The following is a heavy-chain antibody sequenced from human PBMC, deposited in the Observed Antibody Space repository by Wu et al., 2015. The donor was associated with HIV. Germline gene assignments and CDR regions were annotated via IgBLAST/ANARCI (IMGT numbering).Heavy chain of an antibody. CDR3: AVVSRRAHYGLDV. CDR1: RYTFDRYG. V-gene: IGHV1-8*01. CDR2: MNPNSGDT. D-gene: IGHD2-15*01. Sequence: QVQLVQSGGEVKKPGASVKVSCKAVRYTFDRYGINWVRQATGQGLEWMGWMNPNSGDTGYAQKFQGRVTMTRDSSKSTAYMELSSLRSEDTAVYYCAVVSRRAHYGLDVWGQGTTVTVSS. J-gene: IGHJ6*02.